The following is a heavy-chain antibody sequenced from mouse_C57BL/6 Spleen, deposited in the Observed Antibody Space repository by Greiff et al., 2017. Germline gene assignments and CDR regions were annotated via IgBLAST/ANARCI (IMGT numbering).Heavy chain of an antibody. CDR3: ARGGRSFYYAMDY. J-gene: IGHJ4*01. CDR1: GYTFTSYW. Sequence: QVQLQQPGAELVRPGTSVKLSCKASGYTFTSYWMHWVKQRPGQGLVWIGVIDPSDSYTNYNQKFKGKATLTVDTSSSTAYMQLSSLTSEDSAVYYGARGGRSFYYAMDYWGQGTSVTVSS. D-gene: IGHD1-1*01. V-gene: IGHV1-59*01. CDR2: IDPSDSYT.